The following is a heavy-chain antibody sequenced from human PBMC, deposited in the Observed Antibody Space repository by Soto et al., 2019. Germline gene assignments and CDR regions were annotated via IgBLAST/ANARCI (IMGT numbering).Heavy chain of an antibody. J-gene: IGHJ3*02. V-gene: IGHV1-18*01. D-gene: IGHD2-21*02. CDR2: ISAYNGNT. CDR3: ASRVCGGDCYPNNENAFDI. Sequence: GASVKVSCKASGYTFTSYGISWVRQAPGQGLEWTGWISAYNGNTNYAQKLQGRVTMTTDTSTSTAYMELRSLRSDDTAVYYCASRVCGGDCYPNNENAFDIWGQGTMVPVSS. CDR1: GYTFTSYG.